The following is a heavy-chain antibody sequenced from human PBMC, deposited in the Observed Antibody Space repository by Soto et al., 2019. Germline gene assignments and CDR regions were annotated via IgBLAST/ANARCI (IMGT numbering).Heavy chain of an antibody. J-gene: IGHJ4*02. Sequence: ASVKVSCKASGYTFTSYAMDWVRQAPGQRLEWMGWINAGNGNTKYSQKFQGRVTITRDTSASTAYMELSSLRSEDTAVYYCARDMGFGLSDYWGQGTLVTVSS. CDR1: GYTFTSYA. V-gene: IGHV1-3*01. CDR2: INAGNGNT. CDR3: ARDMGFGLSDY. D-gene: IGHD3-10*01.